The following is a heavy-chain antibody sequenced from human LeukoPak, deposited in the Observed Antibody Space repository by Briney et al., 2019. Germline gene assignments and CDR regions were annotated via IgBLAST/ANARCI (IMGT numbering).Heavy chain of an antibody. CDR1: GFTFSTHW. Sequence: PGGSLRLSCAASGFTFSTHWMNWVRQAPGKGLEWVANIKQDGSEKYYVDSVKGRFTISRDNAKNSVYLQMNSLRAEDTAVYYCARRFGEFGFSYWGQGTLVTVSS. D-gene: IGHD3-10*01. J-gene: IGHJ4*02. V-gene: IGHV3-7*01. CDR2: IKQDGSEK. CDR3: ARRFGEFGFSY.